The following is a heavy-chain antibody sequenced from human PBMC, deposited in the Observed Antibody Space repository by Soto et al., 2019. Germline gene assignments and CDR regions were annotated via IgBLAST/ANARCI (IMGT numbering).Heavy chain of an antibody. CDR1: GDSFSGYF. D-gene: IGHD4-17*01. CDR3: ARGYGYFRQ. CDR2: ISQVGRA. Sequence: SGTLDLPCDVSGDSFSGYFCNWLRQPPGKGLEWIGEISQVGRARYNPSLETRITISVDTSKTQFSLNLTSVTDADTAVYYCARGYGYFRQWGQGALVTVAS. J-gene: IGHJ4*02. V-gene: IGHV4-34*01.